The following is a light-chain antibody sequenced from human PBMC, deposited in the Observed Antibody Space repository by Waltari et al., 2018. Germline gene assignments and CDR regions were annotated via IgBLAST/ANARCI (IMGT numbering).Light chain of an antibody. V-gene: IGKV1-5*03. CDR2: KAS. CDR1: QGIAGW. J-gene: IGKJ2*03. Sequence: DIQMTQSPSPLSASVGDRVTITCRASQGIAGWLAWYQQKPGKAPKLLIDKASSLESGVPSRFSGSGSGTDFTLTINSLQPEDFAIYYCQQYNSAPYSFGQGTKVEIK. CDR3: QQYNSAPYS.